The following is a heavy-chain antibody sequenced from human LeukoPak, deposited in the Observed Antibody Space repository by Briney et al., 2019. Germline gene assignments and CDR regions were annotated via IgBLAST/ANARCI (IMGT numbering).Heavy chain of an antibody. CDR1: GFTFSSYA. D-gene: IGHD2-2*01. CDR2: ISGSGEAT. J-gene: IGHJ5*02. V-gene: IGHV3-23*01. CDR3: AKCSTNCYSNWFDP. Sequence: PGGSLRLSCAASGFTFSSYAMTWVRQAPEKGLEWVSAISGSGEATEHADSVKGRFTISRDNSNNMLYLQMNDLRAEDTAVYYCAKCSTNCYSNWFDPWGQGTLVTVSS.